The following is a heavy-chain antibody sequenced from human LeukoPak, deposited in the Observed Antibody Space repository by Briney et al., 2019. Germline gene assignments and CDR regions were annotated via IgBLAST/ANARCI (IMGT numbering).Heavy chain of an antibody. J-gene: IGHJ3*02. CDR1: GFIFSSYA. D-gene: IGHD6-19*01. V-gene: IGHV3-23*01. Sequence: GGSLRLSCAASGFIFSSYAMSWVRHAPGKGLEWVSVISGSGGDTYYADSVKGRFTISRDNSKNTLYLQMNSLRVEDTAVYHCAKKGPVARYPDAFDIWGQGTMVTVSS. CDR3: AKKGPVARYPDAFDI. CDR2: ISGSGGDT.